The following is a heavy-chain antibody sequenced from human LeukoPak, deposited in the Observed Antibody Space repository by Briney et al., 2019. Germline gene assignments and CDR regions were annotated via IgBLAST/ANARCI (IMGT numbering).Heavy chain of an antibody. D-gene: IGHD6-6*01. CDR2: ISSINTYI. V-gene: IGHV3-21*01. J-gene: IGHJ4*02. Sequence: GGSLRLSCAASGFTFSSYSMNWVRQAPGKGLDWVSSISSINTYIYYADSVKGRFTISRDNAKNSLYLQMNSLRAEDTAVYYCAREESSSSGYYFDYWGQGTLVTVSS. CDR3: AREESSSSGYYFDY. CDR1: GFTFSSYS.